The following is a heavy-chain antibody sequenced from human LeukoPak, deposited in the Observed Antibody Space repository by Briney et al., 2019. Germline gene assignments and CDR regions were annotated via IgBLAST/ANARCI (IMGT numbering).Heavy chain of an antibody. CDR2: IWYDVSNK. CDR3: ARDGSVNDYGDYAGAFDI. Sequence: PGGSLRLSCAASGFTFSSYGMHWVRQAPGKGLEWGAVIWYDVSNKYYADSVKGRFTISRDNSKNTLYLQMNSLRAEDTAVYYCARDGSVNDYGDYAGAFDIWGQGTMVTVSS. V-gene: IGHV3-33*01. D-gene: IGHD4-17*01. J-gene: IGHJ3*02. CDR1: GFTFSSYG.